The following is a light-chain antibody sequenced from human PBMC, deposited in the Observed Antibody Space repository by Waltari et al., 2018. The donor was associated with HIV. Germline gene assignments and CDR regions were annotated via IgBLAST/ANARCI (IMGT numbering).Light chain of an antibody. CDR3: QQYNNWPLYT. J-gene: IGKJ2*01. CDR2: GAS. V-gene: IGKV3-15*01. CDR1: QSVGSS. Sequence: EIVMTQHPATLSVSPGERATLSCRASQSVGSSLAWYQQRPGQAPRLLMYGASTRATGVPARFSGSGSGTEFTLTISSLQSEDFAVYYCQQYNNWPLYTFGRGTKLEIK.